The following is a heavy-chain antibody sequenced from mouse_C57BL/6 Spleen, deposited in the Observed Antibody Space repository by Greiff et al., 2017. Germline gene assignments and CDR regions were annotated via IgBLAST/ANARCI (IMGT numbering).Heavy chain of an antibody. Sequence: QVQLKESGPGLVAPSQSLSITCTVSGFSLTSYAISWVRQPPGKGLEWLGVIWTGGGTNYNSAPKSRLSISKDNYKSQVFLKMNSLQTDDTARYYCARKYYGSSPYWYFDVWGTGTTVTVSS. D-gene: IGHD1-1*01. J-gene: IGHJ1*03. CDR1: GFSLTSYA. CDR3: ARKYYGSSPYWYFDV. CDR2: IWTGGGT. V-gene: IGHV2-9-1*01.